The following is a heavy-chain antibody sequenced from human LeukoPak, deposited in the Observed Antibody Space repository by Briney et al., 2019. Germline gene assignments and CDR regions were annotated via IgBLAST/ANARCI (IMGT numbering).Heavy chain of an antibody. CDR2: TYYRSKWYN. Sequence: SQTLSLTCAISGDSVSSNNGAWNWIRQSPSRGLEWLGRTYYRSKWYNDYAESLISRITISPVTSKNQFSLQLYSVTPEDTAVYYYARDVGTTGWHTFDYWGQEPWSPSPQ. CDR1: GDSVSSNNGA. CDR3: ARDVGTTGWHTFDY. V-gene: IGHV6-1*01. D-gene: IGHD3-9*01. J-gene: IGHJ4*01.